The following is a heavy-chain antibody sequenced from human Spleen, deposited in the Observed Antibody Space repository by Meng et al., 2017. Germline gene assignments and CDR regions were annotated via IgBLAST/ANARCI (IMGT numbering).Heavy chain of an antibody. V-gene: IGHV4-38-2*01. CDR3: ARYFDDVPYYYYGMGV. CDR1: GYSISSGYY. Sequence: GSLRLSCAVSGYSISSGYYWGWIRQPPGKGLEWIGSIYHSGSTYYNPSLKSRVTISVDTSKNQFSLKLSSVTAADTAVYYCARYFDDVPYYYYGMGVWGQGNTVNGAS. D-gene: IGHD3-22*01. CDR2: IYHSGST. J-gene: IGHJ6*02.